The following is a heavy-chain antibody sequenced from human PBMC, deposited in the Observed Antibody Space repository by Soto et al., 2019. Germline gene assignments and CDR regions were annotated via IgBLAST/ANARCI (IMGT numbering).Heavy chain of an antibody. V-gene: IGHV2-26*01. J-gene: IGHJ5*02. CDR3: ARTIIYGGKVVGSEVWFDP. D-gene: IGHD4-17*01. CDR1: GFSLSNARMG. CDR2: IFSNDEK. Sequence: QVTLKESGPVLVKPTETLTLTCTVSGFSLSNARMGVSWIRQPPGKALEWLAHIFSNDEKSYSTSLKSRLTISKDTSKSQVVLTMTNMDPVDTATYYCARTIIYGGKVVGSEVWFDPWGQGTLVTVSS.